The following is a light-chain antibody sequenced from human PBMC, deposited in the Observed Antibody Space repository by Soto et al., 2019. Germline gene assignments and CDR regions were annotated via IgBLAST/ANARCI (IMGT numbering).Light chain of an antibody. CDR1: SSDVGGYNF. Sequence: QPVLTQPPSASGSPGQSGTISCTGTSSDVGGYNFVSWYQQHPGKAPKLMIYEVSERPSGVPDRFSGSKSGNTASLTVSGLQAEDEADYYCSSYAGSNIVVFGGGTKLTVL. CDR3: SSYAGSNIVV. J-gene: IGLJ2*01. CDR2: EVS. V-gene: IGLV2-8*01.